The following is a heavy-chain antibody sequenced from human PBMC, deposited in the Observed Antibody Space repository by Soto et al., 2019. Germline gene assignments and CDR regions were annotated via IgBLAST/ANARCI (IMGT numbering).Heavy chain of an antibody. J-gene: IGHJ4*02. D-gene: IGHD6-6*01. V-gene: IGHV3-21*01. Sequence: EVQLVESGGGLVKPGGSLRLSCAASGFTFSSYSLNWVRQAPGKGLEWVSSISSSSSSIYYEDSVRGRFTISRDNAKKSLYLQMNSLRADDTAVYYCARDQGNSYDYWGQGTLVTVSS. CDR1: GFTFSSYS. CDR2: ISSSSSSI. CDR3: ARDQGNSYDY.